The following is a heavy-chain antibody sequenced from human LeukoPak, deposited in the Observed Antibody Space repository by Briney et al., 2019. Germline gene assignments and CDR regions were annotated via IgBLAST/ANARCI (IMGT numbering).Heavy chain of an antibody. CDR2: IYYSGST. CDR1: GGSISSHY. CDR3: ARARRDIVVVPAAIGWFDP. D-gene: IGHD2-2*02. J-gene: IGHJ5*02. V-gene: IGHV4-59*11. Sequence: PLETLSLTCAVSGGSISSHYWSWIRQPPGKGLEWIGYIYYSGSTNYNPSLKSRVTISVDTSKNQFSLKLSSVTAADAAVYYCARARRDIVVVPAAIGWFDPWGQGTLVTVSS.